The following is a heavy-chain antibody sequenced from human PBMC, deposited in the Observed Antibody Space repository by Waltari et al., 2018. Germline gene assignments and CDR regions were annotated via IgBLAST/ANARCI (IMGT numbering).Heavy chain of an antibody. D-gene: IGHD4-17*01. CDR2: IYYSGST. J-gene: IGHJ4*02. V-gene: IGHV4-39*01. CDR3: ARIDYGDYYFDY. Sequence: QLQLQESGPGLVKPSETLSLTCTVSGGSISSSSYYWGWNRQPPGKGLEWIGSIYYSGSTYYNPSLKSRVTISVDTSKNQFSLKLSSVTAADTAVYYCARIDYGDYYFDYWGQGTLVTVSS. CDR1: GGSISSSSYY.